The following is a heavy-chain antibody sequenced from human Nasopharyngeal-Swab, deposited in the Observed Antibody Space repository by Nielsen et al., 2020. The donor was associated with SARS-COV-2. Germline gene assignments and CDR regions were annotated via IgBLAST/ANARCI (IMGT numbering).Heavy chain of an antibody. J-gene: IGHJ4*02. CDR1: GGPISSGSYY. CDR3: ARGKWGRGKEGDFDY. Sequence: SETLSLTCTVSGGPISSGSYYWSWIRQPAGKGLEWIGRIYTSGSTNYNPSFKSRVTISVDTSKNQFSLKLSSVTAADTAVYYCARGKWGRGKEGDFDYWGQGTLVTVSS. V-gene: IGHV4-61*02. CDR2: IYTSGST. D-gene: IGHD3-10*01.